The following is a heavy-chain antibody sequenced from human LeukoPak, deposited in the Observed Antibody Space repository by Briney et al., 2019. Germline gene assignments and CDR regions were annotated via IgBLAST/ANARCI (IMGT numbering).Heavy chain of an antibody. J-gene: IGHJ4*02. D-gene: IGHD2-8*01. V-gene: IGHV3-23*02. CDR3: AKARETNGFYRYFVY. CDR1: GLIFSSYC. Sequence: GGSLRLSCAASGLIFSSYCMSWVRHAPGKGREWVSVIGGNGSRTYYDDYEKGRFTISRDNSKNTLYLRMDALGADHTAIYYCAKARETNGFYRYFVYWGRGTLVTVSS. CDR2: IGGNGSRT.